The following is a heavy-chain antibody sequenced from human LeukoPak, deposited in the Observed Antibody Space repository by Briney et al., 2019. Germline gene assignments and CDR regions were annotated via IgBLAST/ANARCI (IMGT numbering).Heavy chain of an antibody. D-gene: IGHD3-3*01. CDR3: ARDSEIFPDV. CDR1: GFSFSSYW. Sequence: QPGGSLRLSCAASGFSFSSYWMHWVRQAPGKGLVCVSRIKTDGSSTSYADSVKGRFTISRDNAKNSLYLQMNSLRAEDTAVYYCARDSEIFPDVWGKGTTVTVSS. J-gene: IGHJ6*04. V-gene: IGHV3-74*01. CDR2: IKTDGSST.